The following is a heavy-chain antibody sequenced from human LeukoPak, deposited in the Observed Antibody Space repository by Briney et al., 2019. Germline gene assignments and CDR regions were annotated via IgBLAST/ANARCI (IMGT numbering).Heavy chain of an antibody. CDR2: INQDGSDK. J-gene: IGHJ4*02. Sequence: PGGSLRLSWAASGXTFSSHWVTWVRQAPGKGLEWVANINQDGSDKYYVDSVKGRFTISRDNAKNSLYLQMNSLRAEDTAVYYCARDYDWGQGTLVTVSS. CDR1: GXTFSSHW. V-gene: IGHV3-7*04. CDR3: ARDYD. D-gene: IGHD3-16*01.